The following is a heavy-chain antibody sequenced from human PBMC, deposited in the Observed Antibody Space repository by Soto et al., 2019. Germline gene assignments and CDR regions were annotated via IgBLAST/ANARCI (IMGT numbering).Heavy chain of an antibody. D-gene: IGHD6-13*01. CDR3: SSQRWPHPSLTYFNY. V-gene: IGHV5-51*02. CDR1: GSSLTIYF. J-gene: IGHJ4*02. Sequence: GESPKTSPKGSGSSLTIYFTGSVRQMPVKGLEWMGIIYPVDPDTIHSPSFQGQVTISANNSISTAYMQWSSLKASDTDIYYCSSQRWPHPSLTYFNYGGQGSLVTVSS. CDR2: IYPVDPDT.